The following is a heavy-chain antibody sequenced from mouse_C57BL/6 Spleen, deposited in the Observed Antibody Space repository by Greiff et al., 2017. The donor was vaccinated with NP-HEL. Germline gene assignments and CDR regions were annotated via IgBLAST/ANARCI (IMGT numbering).Heavy chain of an antibody. D-gene: IGHD1-1*02. J-gene: IGHJ1*03. V-gene: IGHV3-6*01. Sequence: EVLLLQSGPGLVKPSQSLSLSCSVTGYSFTRCYYWYLIRQFPGNKLECMGFITYDGSTNYNPSLKNPISFTRDTSKNQLFLRLNSVTTEDTATYYCARDGGRFWYFDVWGKGTTVTVSS. CDR1: GYSFTRCYY. CDR2: ITYDGST. CDR3: ARDGGRFWYFDV.